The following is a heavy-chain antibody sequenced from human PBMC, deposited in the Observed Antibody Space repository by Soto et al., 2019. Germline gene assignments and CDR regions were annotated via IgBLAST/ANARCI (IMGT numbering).Heavy chain of an antibody. J-gene: IGHJ4*02. D-gene: IGHD3-10*01. V-gene: IGHV3-23*01. CDR1: GFTFNNYA. Sequence: EVQLLDSGGGLVQPGGSLRLSCAASGFTFNNYAMTWVRQAPGKGLEWVSAISGGGDTTSYADSVKGRFNVSRDGSKNTLYLQMSSLRAEATALYYCAKGRGGSGSLTPRVDFWGQGTLVTVSS. CDR2: ISGGGDTT. CDR3: AKGRGGSGSLTPRVDF.